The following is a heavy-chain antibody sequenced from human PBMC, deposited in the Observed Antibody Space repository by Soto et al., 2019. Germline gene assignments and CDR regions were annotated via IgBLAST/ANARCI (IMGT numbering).Heavy chain of an antibody. V-gene: IGHV3-21*01. J-gene: IGHJ6*02. Sequence: GGSLRLSCAASGFTFSSYSMNWVRQAPGKGLEWVSSISSSSSYIYYADSVKGRFTISRDNAKNSLYLQMNSLRAEDTAGYYCARDRDWSGYYAPYYYYGMDVWGQGTTVTVSS. CDR2: ISSSSSYI. CDR1: GFTFSSYS. D-gene: IGHD3-3*01. CDR3: ARDRDWSGYYAPYYYYGMDV.